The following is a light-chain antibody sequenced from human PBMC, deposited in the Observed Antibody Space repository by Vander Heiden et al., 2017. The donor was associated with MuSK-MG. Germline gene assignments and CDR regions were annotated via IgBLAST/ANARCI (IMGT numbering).Light chain of an antibody. V-gene: IGKV3-20*01. J-gene: IGKJ4*01. CDR2: RAS. CDR3: QQFGRSVT. CDR1: QSGSSNY. Sequence: VLTQSPGTLSLSPGERATLSCRASQSGSSNYLSWYQQKPGQAPRLLIYRASNRATGIPDRFSGSGSGEDFTLTISSLEPEDFAVYYCQQFGRSVTFGGGTKVEIK.